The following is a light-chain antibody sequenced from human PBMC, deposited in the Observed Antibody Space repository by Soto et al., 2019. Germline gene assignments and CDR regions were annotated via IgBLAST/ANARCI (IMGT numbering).Light chain of an antibody. CDR3: CSYAGSDTDV. J-gene: IGLJ2*01. CDR1: SSDVGGYNY. V-gene: IGLV2-11*01. Sequence: QSVLTQPRSVSGSPGQSVTISCTGTSSDVGGYNYVSWYQQHPGKAPKLMIYDVTKRPSGVPDRFSGSKSGNTASLTISGLQAEDEADYYCCSYAGSDTDVFGGGTKVTVL. CDR2: DVT.